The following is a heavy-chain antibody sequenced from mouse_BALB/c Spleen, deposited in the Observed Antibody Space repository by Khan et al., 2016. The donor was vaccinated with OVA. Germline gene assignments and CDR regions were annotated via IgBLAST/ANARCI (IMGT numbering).Heavy chain of an antibody. V-gene: IGHV3-2*02. CDR2: ISYSGST. CDR3: ARSIMAN. Sequence: QLEESGPGLVKPSQSLSLTCTVTGYSITSDYAWNWIRQFPGNKLEWMGYISYSGSTSYNPSLKSRISINRDTSKNQFFLQLNYVTTEDTATYYCARSIMANWGQGTTLTVSS. J-gene: IGHJ2*01. CDR1: GYSITSDYA.